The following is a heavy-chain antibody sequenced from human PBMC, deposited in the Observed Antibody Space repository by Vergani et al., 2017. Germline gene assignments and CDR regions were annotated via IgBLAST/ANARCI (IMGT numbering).Heavy chain of an antibody. D-gene: IGHD3-10*01. Sequence: QVQLVQSGAEVKKPGASVKVSCKASGYTFTGYYMHWVRQAPGQGLEWMGWINPNSGGTNYAQKFQGRVTMTRDTSISTADMELSRLRSDATAVYYCARIPPLWFGEWTGAFDIWGQGTMVTVSS. J-gene: IGHJ3*02. V-gene: IGHV1-2*02. CDR3: ARIPPLWFGEWTGAFDI. CDR2: INPNSGGT. CDR1: GYTFTGYY.